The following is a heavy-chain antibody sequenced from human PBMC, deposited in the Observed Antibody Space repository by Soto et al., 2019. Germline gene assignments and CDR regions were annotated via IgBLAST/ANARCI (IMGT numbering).Heavy chain of an antibody. CDR3: AKERDIVVVVAPLDY. CDR1: GFTFSSYG. CDR2: ISDDGSNK. Sequence: QVQLVESGGGVVQPGRSLRLSCAASGFTFSSYGMHWVRQAPGKGLEWVAVISDDGSNKYYADSVKGRFTISRDNSTNTLYLQMNSLRAEDTAVYYCAKERDIVVVVAPLDYWGQGTLVTVSS. D-gene: IGHD2-15*01. V-gene: IGHV3-30*18. J-gene: IGHJ4*02.